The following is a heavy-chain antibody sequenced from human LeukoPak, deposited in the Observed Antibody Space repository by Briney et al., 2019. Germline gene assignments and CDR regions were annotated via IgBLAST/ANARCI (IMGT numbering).Heavy chain of an antibody. CDR2: MNPNSGNT. CDR3: ARGANMDTAMVY. V-gene: IGHV1-8*01. CDR1: GYTFTSYD. Sequence: ASVKVSCKASGYTFTSYDINWVRQATGQGFEWMGWMNPNSGNTGYAQKFQGRVTMTRNTSISTAYMELSSLRSEDTAVYYCARGANMDTAMVYWGQGTLVTVSS. D-gene: IGHD5-18*01. J-gene: IGHJ4*02.